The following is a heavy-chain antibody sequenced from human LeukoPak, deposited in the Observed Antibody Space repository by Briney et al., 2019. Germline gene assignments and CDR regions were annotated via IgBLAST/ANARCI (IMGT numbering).Heavy chain of an antibody. CDR3: ARVITPYGMDV. D-gene: IGHD3-22*01. Sequence: GGSLRLSCAASGFTFSSYEMNWVHQAPGKGLEWVSYISSSGSTIYYADSVKGRFTISRDNAKNSLYLQMNSLRAEDTAVYYCARVITPYGMDVWGQGTTVTVSS. V-gene: IGHV3-48*03. J-gene: IGHJ6*02. CDR1: GFTFSSYE. CDR2: ISSSGSTI.